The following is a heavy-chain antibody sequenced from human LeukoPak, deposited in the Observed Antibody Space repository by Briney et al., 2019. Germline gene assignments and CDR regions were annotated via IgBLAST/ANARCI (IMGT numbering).Heavy chain of an antibody. V-gene: IGHV3-21*01. CDR1: GFTFTTYR. D-gene: IGHD6-19*01. Sequence: PGGSLRLSCAASGFTFTTYRMNWVRQAPGKGLEWVSCISPSSSFIYYADSVKGRFTISRDNAKNSLYLQMNSLRAEDTAVYYCAREGYSSGWYQGPDYWGQGTLVTVSS. CDR3: AREGYSSGWYQGPDY. CDR2: ISPSSSFI. J-gene: IGHJ4*02.